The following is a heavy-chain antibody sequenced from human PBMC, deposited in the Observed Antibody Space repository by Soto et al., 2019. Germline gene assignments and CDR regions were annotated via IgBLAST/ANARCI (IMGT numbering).Heavy chain of an antibody. V-gene: IGHV3-11*05. CDR2: ISSSSYT. CDR1: GFTFSDYY. Sequence: SLRLSCAASGFTFSDYYMSWIRQAPGKGLEWVSYISSSSYTNYADSVKGRFTISRDNAKNSLYLQMNSLRAEDTAVYYCARDHHRYSGYDYVDYWGQGTLVTVSS. D-gene: IGHD5-12*01. J-gene: IGHJ4*02. CDR3: ARDHHRYSGYDYVDY.